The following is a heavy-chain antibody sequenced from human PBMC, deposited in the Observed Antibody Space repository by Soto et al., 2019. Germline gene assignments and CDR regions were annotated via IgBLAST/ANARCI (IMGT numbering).Heavy chain of an antibody. CDR3: ASXXXXGKYCSGGSCYSDYFDY. D-gene: IGHD2-15*01. Sequence: QVQLVQSGAEVKKPGSSVKVSCKASGGTFSSYAISWVRQAPGQGLEWMGGIIPIFGTANYAQKFQGRVTITADKSTSTAYMELSSLRSEDTAVYYCASXXXXGKYCSGGSCYSDYFDYWGQGTLVTVS. CDR1: GGTFSSYA. CDR2: IIPIFGTA. V-gene: IGHV1-69*06. J-gene: IGHJ4*02.